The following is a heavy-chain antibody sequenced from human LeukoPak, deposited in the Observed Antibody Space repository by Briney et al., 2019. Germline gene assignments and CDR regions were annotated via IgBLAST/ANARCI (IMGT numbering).Heavy chain of an antibody. J-gene: IGHJ6*04. CDR1: GFTFSSYS. Sequence: GGSLRLSGAASGFTFSSYSMNWVRQAPGKGLEWVSSISSSSSYIYYADSVKGRFTISRDNAKNSLYLQMNSLRAEDTAVYYCARAVNPPAYFVFMDVWGKGTTVTVSS. CDR3: ARAVNPPAYFVFMDV. V-gene: IGHV3-21*01. D-gene: IGHD2/OR15-2a*01. CDR2: ISSSSSYI.